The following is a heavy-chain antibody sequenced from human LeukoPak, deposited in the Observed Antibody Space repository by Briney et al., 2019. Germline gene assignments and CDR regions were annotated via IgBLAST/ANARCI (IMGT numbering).Heavy chain of an antibody. Sequence: GGSLRLSCAASGXTFGNYALNWVRQAPGKGLEWVSVINYSGGVIYYADSVKGRFTISRDNSNNALYLQINSLRVEDTGLYYCARAPYTTGRSFYFDSWGQGTLVTVSS. CDR1: GXTFGNYA. CDR2: INYSGGVI. CDR3: ARAPYTTGRSFYFDS. V-gene: IGHV3-23*01. J-gene: IGHJ4*02. D-gene: IGHD2-2*02.